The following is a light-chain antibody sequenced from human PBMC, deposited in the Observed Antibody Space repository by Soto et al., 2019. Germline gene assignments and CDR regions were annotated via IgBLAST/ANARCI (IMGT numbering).Light chain of an antibody. Sequence: AIRMTQSPSSFSASTGDRVTITCRARQGISSYLAWYQQKLWKAHKLLIYAASTLQSRVPARFSGSGSGTGFTLPISGLQSDDFATYYFQQYYSYPPAFGQGNKLEIK. CDR3: QQYYSYPPA. J-gene: IGKJ2*01. CDR2: AAS. V-gene: IGKV1-8*01. CDR1: QGISSY.